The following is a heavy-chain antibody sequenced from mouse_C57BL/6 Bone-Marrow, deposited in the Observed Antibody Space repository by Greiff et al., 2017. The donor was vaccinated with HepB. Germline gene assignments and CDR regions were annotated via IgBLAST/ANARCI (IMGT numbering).Heavy chain of an antibody. Sequence: EVKLMESGGGLVKPGGSLKLSCAASGFTFSSYAMSWVRQTPEKRLEWVATISDGGSYTYYPDNVKGRFTISRDNAKNNLYLQMSHLKSEDTAMYYCAGTVVAEDYYAMDYWGQGTSVTVSS. CDR2: ISDGGSYT. V-gene: IGHV5-4*03. CDR3: AGTVVAEDYYAMDY. D-gene: IGHD1-1*01. J-gene: IGHJ4*01. CDR1: GFTFSSYA.